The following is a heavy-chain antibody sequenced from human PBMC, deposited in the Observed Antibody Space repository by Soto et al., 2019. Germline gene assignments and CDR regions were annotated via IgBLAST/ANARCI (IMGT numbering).Heavy chain of an antibody. CDR3: ARDDVLCDGGRCYGITLDV. D-gene: IGHD2-15*01. J-gene: IGHJ6*04. V-gene: IGHV3-66*01. Sequence: EVQLVESGGGLVPPGGSLRLSCAASGFTVSSKYMTWVRQAQGKGLEWVSLIQSGGTTYYADSVKGRFTISRDTSENTLHLQMDRLRVGDTAVYYCARDDVLCDGGRCYGITLDVLGKGTTVTVSS. CDR1: GFTVSSKY. CDR2: IQSGGTT.